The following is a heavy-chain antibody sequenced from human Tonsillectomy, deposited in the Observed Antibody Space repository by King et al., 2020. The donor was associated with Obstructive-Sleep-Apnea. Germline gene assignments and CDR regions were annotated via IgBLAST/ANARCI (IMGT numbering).Heavy chain of an antibody. V-gene: IGHV3-23*04. CDR3: AKSPISMIRGVITYYFDY. Sequence: VQLVESGGGLVQPGGSLRLSCAASGFTFSNYAMSWVRQAPGKGLEWVSGISGSGDNTYYADSVKGRFTISRDNSQNTLYVEMNTLRAEDTAVYYCAKSPISMIRGVITYYFDYWGQGTLVTVSS. CDR2: ISGSGDNT. J-gene: IGHJ4*02. D-gene: IGHD3-10*01. CDR1: GFTFSNYA.